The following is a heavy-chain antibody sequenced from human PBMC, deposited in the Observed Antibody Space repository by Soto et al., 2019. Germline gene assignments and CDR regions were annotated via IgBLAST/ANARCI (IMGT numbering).Heavy chain of an antibody. J-gene: IGHJ4*02. V-gene: IGHV3-74*01. CDR3: ARSREGYSYFDY. D-gene: IGHD4-4*01. CDR2: INSDGCNT. Sequence: EVQLVESGGGLVQPGGSLRLSCAASGFTFSSYWMHWVRQAPGEGLVWVSRINSDGCNTVYADSVKGRYTISRDNAKNTPYLQMNSLRAEDTAVYYCARSREGYSYFDYWGQGTLVTVSS. CDR1: GFTFSSYW.